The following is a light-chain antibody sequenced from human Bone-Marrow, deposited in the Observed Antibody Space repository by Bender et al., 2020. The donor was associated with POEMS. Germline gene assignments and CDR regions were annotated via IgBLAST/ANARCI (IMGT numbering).Light chain of an antibody. J-gene: IGLJ3*02. CDR2: DNN. Sequence: QSALTQPASVSGSPGQSITISCTGISSHGETYNLVSWYQQFPGKAPQLILYDNNQRPSGVSKRFSGSKSGNTASLRISGLQAEDEADYVCCSYAGSRTWVFGGGTKLTVL. V-gene: IGLV2-23*01. CDR3: CSYAGSRTWV. CDR1: SSHGETYNL.